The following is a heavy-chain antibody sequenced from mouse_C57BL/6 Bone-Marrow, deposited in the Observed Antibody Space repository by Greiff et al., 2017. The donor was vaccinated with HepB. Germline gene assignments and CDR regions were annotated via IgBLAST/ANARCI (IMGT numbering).Heavy chain of an antibody. Sequence: VQLQQSGAELVRPGASVKLSCTASGFNIKDDYMHWVKQRPEQGLEWIGWIDPENGDTEYASKFQGKATITADTSSNTAYLQLSSLTSEDTAVYYCTPSITTVGGFDYWGQGTTLTVSS. CDR1: GFNIKDDY. CDR2: IDPENGDT. V-gene: IGHV14-4*01. CDR3: TPSITTVGGFDY. D-gene: IGHD1-1*01. J-gene: IGHJ2*01.